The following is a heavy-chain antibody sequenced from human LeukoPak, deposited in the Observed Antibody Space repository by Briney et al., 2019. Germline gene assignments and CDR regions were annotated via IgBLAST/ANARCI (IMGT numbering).Heavy chain of an antibody. D-gene: IGHD2-21*01. CDR3: ANLDCYLRCANFDY. J-gene: IGHJ4*02. V-gene: IGHV3-23*01. CDR1: GFTCSSYA. CDR2: ISGSGGST. Sequence: GGSLRLSGAASGFTCSSYAMSWVRQAPGKGLEWVSAISGSGGSTYYADSVKGRFTISRDNSKNTLYLQMNSLRAEDTAVYYCANLDCYLRCANFDYWGQGTLVTVSS.